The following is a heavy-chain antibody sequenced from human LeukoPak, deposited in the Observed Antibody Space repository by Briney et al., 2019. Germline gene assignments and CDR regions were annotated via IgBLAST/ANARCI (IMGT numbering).Heavy chain of an antibody. D-gene: IGHD4-17*01. Sequence: PGGSLRLSCAATGFTFRDYWMTWVRRPPGKGLEGVANIKRDGSAKYYVGSVKGRFTLSRDNAKDVLYLHMNSLRVEDTAVYYCARDRVRGDYGVDYWGQGTLVTVAP. J-gene: IGHJ4*02. CDR3: ARDRVRGDYGVDY. CDR1: GFTFRDYW. CDR2: IKRDGSAK. V-gene: IGHV3-7*04.